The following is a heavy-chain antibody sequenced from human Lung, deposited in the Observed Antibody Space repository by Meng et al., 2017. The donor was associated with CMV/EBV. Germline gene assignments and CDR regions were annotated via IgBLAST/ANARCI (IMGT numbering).Heavy chain of an antibody. V-gene: IGHV3-30*02. CDR3: ANRGDSSCTYAVDV. D-gene: IGHD3-22*01. CDR2: IRFDGTNK. Sequence: GESLKTSCAASGFTFSRYAMHWVRQAPGKGLEGVANIRFDGTNKCHADSVKGRFTSCRDNSKNTLYLQLYSLRAEVTAVYYCANRGDSSCTYAVDVWGQGTTVTVSS. CDR1: GFTFSRYA. J-gene: IGHJ6*02.